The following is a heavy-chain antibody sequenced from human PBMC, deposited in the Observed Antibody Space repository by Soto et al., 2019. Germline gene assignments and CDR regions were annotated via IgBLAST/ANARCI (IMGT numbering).Heavy chain of an antibody. V-gene: IGHV3-21*01. CDR2: ISSSSSYI. CDR1: GFTLSSYS. CDR3: ARDKSCEYAFDV. J-gene: IGHJ3*01. Sequence: GGSLRLSCAASGFTLSSYSMNWVRQAPGKGLEWVSSISSSSSYIYYADSVKGRFTISRDNAKNSLYLQMSSLRAEDTAGYYCARDKSCEYAFDVWGQGTMVTVSS.